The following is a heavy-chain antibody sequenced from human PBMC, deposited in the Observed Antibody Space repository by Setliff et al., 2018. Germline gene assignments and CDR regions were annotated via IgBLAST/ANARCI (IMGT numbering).Heavy chain of an antibody. D-gene: IGHD3-10*01. CDR1: GLSYTNDW. CDR3: FGAGTCSY. J-gene: IGHJ4*02. Sequence: GGSLSLSCTASGLSYTNDWVSWVRQAPGKGLEWLASINPHGSEKYYADSVKVRFTISRDNAKNSLSLQMNNLRSEDTAVYYCFGAGTCSYWGQGTLVTVSS. V-gene: IGHV3-7*01. CDR2: INPHGSEK.